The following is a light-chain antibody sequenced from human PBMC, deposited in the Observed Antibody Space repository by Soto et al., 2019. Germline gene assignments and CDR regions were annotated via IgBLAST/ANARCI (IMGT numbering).Light chain of an antibody. J-gene: IGLJ3*02. V-gene: IGLV2-23*01. CDR2: EGS. CDR3: CSYAGSSRV. Sequence: QSALTQPASVSGSPGQSITISCTGTSSDVGRYNHVSWYQHHPGKAPKLIIYEGSKRPSGVSNRFSGSKSGNTASLTISGLQAEDEADYYCCSYAGSSRVFGGGTKLTVL. CDR1: SSDVGRYNH.